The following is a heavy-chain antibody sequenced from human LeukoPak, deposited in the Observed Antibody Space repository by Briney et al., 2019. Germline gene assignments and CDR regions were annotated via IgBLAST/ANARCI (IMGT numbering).Heavy chain of an antibody. Sequence: VASVEVSCKASGYTFTGYYIHWVRQAPGQGLEWMGGIIPIFGTANYAQKFQGRVTITADESTSTAYMELSSLRSEDTAVYYCARDSSGPLRFFQHWGQGTLVTVSS. CDR2: IIPIFGTA. J-gene: IGHJ1*01. CDR3: ARDSSGPLRFFQH. V-gene: IGHV1-69*13. D-gene: IGHD3-22*01. CDR1: GYTFTGYY.